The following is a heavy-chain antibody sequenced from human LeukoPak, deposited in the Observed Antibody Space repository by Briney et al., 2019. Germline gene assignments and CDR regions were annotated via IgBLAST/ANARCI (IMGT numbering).Heavy chain of an antibody. V-gene: IGHV3-30*02. Sequence: GGSLRLSSTASGYIFSSYGIHWVRQAPGKGLHWVTFIRYDGTNQYYADSVKGRFTVSRDNSKNTVYLQMNSLRPDDTAIYYCAKDAYGALDYWGQGTLVTVSS. CDR2: IRYDGTNQ. CDR3: AKDAYGALDY. J-gene: IGHJ4*02. D-gene: IGHD4-17*01. CDR1: GYIFSSYG.